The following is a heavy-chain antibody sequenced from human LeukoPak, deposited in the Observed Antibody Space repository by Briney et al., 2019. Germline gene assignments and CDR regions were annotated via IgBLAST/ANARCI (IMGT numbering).Heavy chain of an antibody. CDR3: ARAHSYYDSSGYYYYYYYMDV. CDR1: GYTFTSYG. V-gene: IGHV1-18*01. CDR2: ISAYNGNT. J-gene: IGHJ6*03. Sequence: ASVKVSCKASGYTFTSYGISWVRQAPGQGLEWMGWISAYNGNTNYAQKLQGRVTMTTDTSTSTAYMELRSLRSDDTAVYYCARAHSYYDSSGYYYYYYYMDVWGKGTTVTVSS. D-gene: IGHD3-22*01.